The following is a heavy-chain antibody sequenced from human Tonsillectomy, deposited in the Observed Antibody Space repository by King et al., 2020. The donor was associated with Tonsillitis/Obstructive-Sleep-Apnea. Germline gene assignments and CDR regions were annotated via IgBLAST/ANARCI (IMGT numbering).Heavy chain of an antibody. CDR1: DFIVSYNF. J-gene: IGHJ4*02. CDR2: ISYDGSNK. V-gene: IGHV3-30*03. D-gene: IGHD5-12*01. CDR3: ARDRTGPYEYYFDY. Sequence: VQLVESGGGLVQPGGSLRLSCVASDFIVSYNFMTWVRQAPGKGLEWVAVISYDGSNKYYADSVKGRFTISRDNSKNTLYLQMNSLRAEDTAVYYCARDRTGPYEYYFDYWGQGTLVTVSS.